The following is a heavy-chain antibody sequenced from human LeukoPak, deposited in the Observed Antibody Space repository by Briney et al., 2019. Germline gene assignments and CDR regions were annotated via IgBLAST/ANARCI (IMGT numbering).Heavy chain of an antibody. V-gene: IGHV1-2*02. J-gene: IGHJ4*02. CDR2: INPNNSDT. CDR3: ARGLGAVAGTSRHGY. Sequence: ASVTVSFTASAYTFTGYYNHRVRQPPGQGLEWMGWINPNNSDTNYAQKCQGRVTMTRDTSISTAYMDVSSLRSDDTAGYYCARGLGAVAGTSRHGYWGQGTLVTVSS. CDR1: AYTFTGYY. D-gene: IGHD6-19*01.